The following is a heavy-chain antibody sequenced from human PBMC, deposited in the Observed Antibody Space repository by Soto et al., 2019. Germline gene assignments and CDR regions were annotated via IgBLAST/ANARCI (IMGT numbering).Heavy chain of an antibody. Sequence: EVQLVESGGGLVQPGGSLRLSCAASGFTFSSYWMSWVRQAPGKGLEWVANIKQDGSEKYYVDSVKGRFTISRDNAKNSLYLQMNSLRAEATAVYYCARDRGGSYLPLGGQGTLVTVSS. CDR1: GFTFSSYW. CDR2: IKQDGSEK. V-gene: IGHV3-7*01. J-gene: IGHJ4*02. CDR3: ARDRGGSYLPL. D-gene: IGHD1-26*01.